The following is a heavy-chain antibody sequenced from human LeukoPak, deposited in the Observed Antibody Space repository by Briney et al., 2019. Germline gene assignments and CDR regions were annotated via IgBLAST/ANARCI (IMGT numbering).Heavy chain of an antibody. CDR3: ARGNSRRKLYYFDY. CDR1: GCTFTSYD. V-gene: IGHV1-8*01. J-gene: IGHJ4*02. CDR2: MNPNSGNT. D-gene: IGHD2/OR15-2a*01. Sequence: ASVKVSCKASGCTFTSYDINWVRQATGQGLEWMGWMNPNSGNTGYAQKFQGRVTMTRNTSISTAYMELSSLRSEDTAVYYCARGNSRRKLYYFDYWGQGTLVTVSS.